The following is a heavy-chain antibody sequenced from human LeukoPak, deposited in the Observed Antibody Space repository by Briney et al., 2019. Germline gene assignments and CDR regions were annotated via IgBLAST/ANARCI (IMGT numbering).Heavy chain of an antibody. CDR3: AKDQVRYFDWLLFDY. J-gene: IGHJ4*02. CDR1: GFTFSSYG. CDR2: ISGSGGST. D-gene: IGHD3-9*01. V-gene: IGHV3-23*01. Sequence: GGSLRLSCAASGFTFSSYGMSWVRQAPGKGLEWVSAISGSGGSTYYADSVKGRFTISRDNSKNTLYLQMNSLRAEDTAVYYCAKDQVRYFDWLLFDYWGQGTLVTVSS.